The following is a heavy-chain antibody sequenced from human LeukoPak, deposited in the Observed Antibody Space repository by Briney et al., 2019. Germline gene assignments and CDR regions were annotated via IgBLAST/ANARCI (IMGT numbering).Heavy chain of an antibody. J-gene: IGHJ6*03. Sequence: SETLSPTCAVYGGSFSGYYWSWIRQPPGKGLEWIGEINHSGSTNYNPSLKSRVTISVDTSKNQFSLKLSSVTAADTAVYYCARGLMSGCSSTSCYRRGNYYYYYYMDVWGKGTTVTVSS. CDR2: INHSGST. D-gene: IGHD2-2*02. V-gene: IGHV4-34*01. CDR1: GGSFSGYY. CDR3: ARGLMSGCSSTSCYRRGNYYYYYYMDV.